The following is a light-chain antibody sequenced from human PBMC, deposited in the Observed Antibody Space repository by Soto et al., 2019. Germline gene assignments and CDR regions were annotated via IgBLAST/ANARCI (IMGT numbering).Light chain of an antibody. CDR1: SSNIGSNT. CDR3: AAWDDRLDVYV. V-gene: IGLV1-44*01. CDR2: STS. Sequence: QSVLTQPSSASGTSCQIDAYSGSGTSSNIGSNTVTWYQQLPGTAPKLLIYSTSQRSSGVPGRFSGSKSGASASLSISGLQSEDEADYYCAAWDDRLDVYVFGTGTKVTVL. J-gene: IGLJ1*01.